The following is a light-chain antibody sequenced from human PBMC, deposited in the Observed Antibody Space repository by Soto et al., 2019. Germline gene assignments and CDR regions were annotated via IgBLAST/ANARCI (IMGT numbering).Light chain of an antibody. CDR2: EVS. V-gene: IGLV2-8*01. Sequence: QSALTQPPSASGSPGQSVTISCTGTSSDVGGYNYVSWYQQHPGKAPKLMIYEVSNRPSGVPDRFSGSKSGNTASLTVSGLQAEDEADYYCSSYAGSNNWNFGTGTKVTVL. J-gene: IGLJ1*01. CDR1: SSDVGGYNY. CDR3: SSYAGSNNWN.